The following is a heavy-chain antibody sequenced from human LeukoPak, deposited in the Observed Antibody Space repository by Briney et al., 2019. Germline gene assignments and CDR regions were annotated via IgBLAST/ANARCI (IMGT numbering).Heavy chain of an antibody. Sequence: ASVKVSCKASGYTFTSYDINWVRQATGQGLEWMGWMNPNSGNTGYAQKFQGRVTMTRNTSISTAYMELSSLRSEDTAAYYCARGRLYYYGSGSYKVDPWGQGTLVTVSS. CDR2: MNPNSGNT. V-gene: IGHV1-8*01. CDR3: ARGRLYYYGSGSYKVDP. CDR1: GYTFTSYD. D-gene: IGHD3-10*01. J-gene: IGHJ5*02.